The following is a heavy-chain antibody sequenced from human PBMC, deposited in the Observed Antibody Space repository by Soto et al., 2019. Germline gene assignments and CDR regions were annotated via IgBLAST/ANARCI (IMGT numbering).Heavy chain of an antibody. D-gene: IGHD3-10*02. CDR1: GGLFSSFA. V-gene: IGHV1-69*01. CDR2: IIPVFGTT. CDR3: ARGGGPYVWFNEF. Sequence: QVQLVQSGPEVKKPGSSVKVSCKDSGGLFSSFAISWVRQAPGQGLEWLGGIIPVFGTTNYAEKFQDRVTITADDSTNPAYMELTSLRSGDTAVYYCARGGGPYVWFNEFWGQGTLVTVSS. J-gene: IGHJ4*02.